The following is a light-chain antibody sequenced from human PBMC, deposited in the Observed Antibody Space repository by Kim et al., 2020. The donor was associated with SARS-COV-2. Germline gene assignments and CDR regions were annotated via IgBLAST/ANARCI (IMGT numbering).Light chain of an antibody. CDR3: QKYNSAPWT. CDR1: QGITNS. J-gene: IGKJ1*01. CDR2: AAS. Sequence: VSLGHRVTITCRASQGITNSLAWYQQKPGKVPQVLIYAASVLQSGVPSRFSGSGSGTDFTLTISSLQPEDVATYFCQKYNSAPWTFGQGTKVDIK. V-gene: IGKV1-27*01.